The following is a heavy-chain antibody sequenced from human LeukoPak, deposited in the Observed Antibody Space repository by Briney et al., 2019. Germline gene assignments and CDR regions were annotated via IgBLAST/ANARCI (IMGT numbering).Heavy chain of an antibody. Sequence: SETLSLTCAVYGGSFSGYYWSWIRQPPGKGLEWIGEINHSGSTNYNPSLESRVTISVDTSKNQFSLKLSSVTAADTAVYYCARVGAPHYYGMDVWGKGTTVTVSS. CDR1: GGSFSGYY. J-gene: IGHJ6*04. CDR2: INHSGST. D-gene: IGHD4-17*01. CDR3: ARVGAPHYYGMDV. V-gene: IGHV4-34*01.